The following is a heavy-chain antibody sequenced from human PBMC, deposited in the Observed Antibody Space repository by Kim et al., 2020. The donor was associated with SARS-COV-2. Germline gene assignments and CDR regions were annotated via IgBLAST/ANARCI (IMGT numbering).Heavy chain of an antibody. CDR2: ISAYNGNT. V-gene: IGHV1-18*01. Sequence: ASVKVSCKASGYTFTSYGISWVRQAPGQGLEWMGWISAYNGNTNYAQKLQGRVTMTTDTSTSTAYMELRSLRSDDTAVYYCATTSRRYFDWLTPAVQYGMDVWGQGTTVTVSS. J-gene: IGHJ6*02. CDR3: ATTSRRYFDWLTPAVQYGMDV. CDR1: GYTFTSYG. D-gene: IGHD3-9*01.